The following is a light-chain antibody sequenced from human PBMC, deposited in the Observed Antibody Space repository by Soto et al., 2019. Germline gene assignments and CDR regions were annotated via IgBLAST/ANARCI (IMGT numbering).Light chain of an antibody. J-gene: IGLJ2*01. CDR3: ALYVGSGTVV. CDR1: SASVLTSYY. Sequence: QTVVSQEPSFSVSPGETVTLTCGLTSASVLTSYYPSWYQQTPGQAPRTLIYSTNIRSSGVPDRLSGSILGNKAALTITGALADDESDYYCALYVGSGTVVFGGGTKLTVL. V-gene: IGLV8-61*01. CDR2: STN.